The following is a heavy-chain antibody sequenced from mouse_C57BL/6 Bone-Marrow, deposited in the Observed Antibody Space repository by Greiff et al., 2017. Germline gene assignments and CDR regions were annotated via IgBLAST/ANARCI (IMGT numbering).Heavy chain of an antibody. CDR3: ARGGVVATRYYAMDY. CDR1: GYTFTSYG. Sequence: VQLQQSGAELARPGASVKLSCKASGYTFTSYGISWVKQRTGQGLEWIGEIYPRSGNTYYNEKFKGKATLTADKSSSTAYMELRSLTSEDSVVYFCARGGVVATRYYAMDYWGQGTSVTVSS. V-gene: IGHV1-81*01. D-gene: IGHD1-1*01. CDR2: IYPRSGNT. J-gene: IGHJ4*01.